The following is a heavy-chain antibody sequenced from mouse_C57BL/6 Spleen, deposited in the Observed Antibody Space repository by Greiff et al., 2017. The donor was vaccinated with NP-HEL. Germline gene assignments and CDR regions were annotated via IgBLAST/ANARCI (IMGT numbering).Heavy chain of an antibody. J-gene: IGHJ2*01. D-gene: IGHD3-1*01. V-gene: IGHV3-8*01. CDR1: GYSITSDY. Sequence: EVQLQESGPGLAKPSQTLSLTCSVTGYSITSDYWNWIRKVPGNKLEYMGYISYSGSTYYNPSLKSRISITRDTSKNQYYLQLNSVTTEDTATYYCARYHVGLYYFDYWGQGTTLTVSS. CDR2: ISYSGST. CDR3: ARYHVGLYYFDY.